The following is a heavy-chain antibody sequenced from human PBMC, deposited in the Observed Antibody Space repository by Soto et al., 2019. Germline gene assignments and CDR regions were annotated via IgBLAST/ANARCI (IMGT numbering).Heavy chain of an antibody. CDR1: GYTFTSYD. D-gene: IGHD2-2*01. V-gene: IGHV1-8*01. CDR3: ARDPDIVLVPAATRQTGENDY. Sequence: ASVKVSCKASGYTFTSYDINWVRQATGQGLEWMGWMNPNSGNTGYAQKFQGRVTMTRNTSISTVYMELSSLRSEDTAVYYCARDPDIVLVPAATRQTGENDYWGQATLVRSPQ. J-gene: IGHJ4*02. CDR2: MNPNSGNT.